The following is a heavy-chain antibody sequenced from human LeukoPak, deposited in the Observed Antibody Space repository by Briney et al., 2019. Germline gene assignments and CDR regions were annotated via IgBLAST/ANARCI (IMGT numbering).Heavy chain of an antibody. D-gene: IGHD3-16*01. J-gene: IGHJ4*02. CDR1: GSTFSSYA. Sequence: GGSLRLSCAASGSTFSSYAMSWVRQAPGKGLEWVSAISGSGGSTYYADSVKGRFTISRDNSKSTLYLQMNSLRAEDTAVYYCANLNAPYWGNLDYWGQGTLVTVSS. CDR3: ANLNAPYWGNLDY. V-gene: IGHV3-23*01. CDR2: ISGSGGST.